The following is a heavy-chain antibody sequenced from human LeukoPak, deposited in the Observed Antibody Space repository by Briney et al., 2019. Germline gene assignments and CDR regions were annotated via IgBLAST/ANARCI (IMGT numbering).Heavy chain of an antibody. Sequence: GGSLRLSCAASAFTFSSYSMNWLRQAPGKGLEWVSSISSSSSYIYYADSGRGRFTISRDKAKNSLYLQTNSLRAEDTAVYYCARESYSARFDYWGQGTLVTVSS. D-gene: IGHD2-21*01. J-gene: IGHJ4*02. CDR1: AFTFSSYS. V-gene: IGHV3-21*01. CDR2: ISSSSSYI. CDR3: ARESYSARFDY.